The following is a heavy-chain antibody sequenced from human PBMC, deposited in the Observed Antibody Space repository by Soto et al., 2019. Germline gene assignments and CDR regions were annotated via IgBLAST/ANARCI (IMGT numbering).Heavy chain of an antibody. V-gene: IGHV2-5*02. D-gene: IGHD4-17*01. CDR3: AHRPAYDDYVGAFDF. CDR2: IFWDGDE. Sequence: QITLKESGPTLVKPTQTLTLTCTFSGFSLSTRGVGVGWIRQPPGKALEWLALIFWDGDESYSQSLKSRLSITKDTSKNQVVLTMTNMDPVDTATYYCAHRPAYDDYVGAFDFWGQGTLVTFTS. J-gene: IGHJ4*02. CDR1: GFSLSTRGVG.